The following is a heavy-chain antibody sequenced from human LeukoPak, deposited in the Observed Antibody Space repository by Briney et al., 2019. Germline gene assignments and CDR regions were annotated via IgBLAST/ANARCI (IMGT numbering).Heavy chain of an antibody. CDR3: AKDAELLQDY. J-gene: IGHJ4*02. Sequence: GGSLRLSCAVSGFTFSDYYMNWIRQVPGKGLEWVSAISGSGGSTYYADSVKGRFTISRDNSKNTLYLQMNSLRAEDTAVYYCAKDAELLQDYWGQGTLVTVSS. V-gene: IGHV3-23*01. CDR1: GFTFSDYY. CDR2: ISGSGGST. D-gene: IGHD4-23*01.